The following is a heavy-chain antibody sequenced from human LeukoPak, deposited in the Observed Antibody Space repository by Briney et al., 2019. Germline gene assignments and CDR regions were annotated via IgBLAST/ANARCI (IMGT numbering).Heavy chain of an antibody. CDR3: ARRGLVVVAGTRLVFDI. CDR1: GGSISSYY. Sequence: SETLSLTCTVSGGSISSYYWSWIRQPPGKGLEWIGYIYYSGSTNYNPSLKSRVTISVDTSKNQFSLKLSSVTAADTAVYYCARRGLVVVAGTRLVFDIWGQGTMVTVSS. V-gene: IGHV4-59*01. D-gene: IGHD2-15*01. CDR2: IYYSGST. J-gene: IGHJ3*02.